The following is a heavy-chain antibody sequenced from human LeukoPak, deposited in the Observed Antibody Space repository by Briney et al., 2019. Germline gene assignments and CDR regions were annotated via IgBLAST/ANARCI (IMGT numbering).Heavy chain of an antibody. CDR3: ARGPNSSLVV. V-gene: IGHV1-2*02. CDR2: INPNSGGT. Sequence: ASVKVSCKASGYTFTGYYIHWVRQAPGQGLEWMGWINPNSGGTKYAQKFQGRVTMTRDTSISTAYMELSRLRSDDTAVYDCARGPNSSLVVWGQGTSVTVSS. J-gene: IGHJ6*02. D-gene: IGHD6-19*01. CDR1: GYTFTGYY.